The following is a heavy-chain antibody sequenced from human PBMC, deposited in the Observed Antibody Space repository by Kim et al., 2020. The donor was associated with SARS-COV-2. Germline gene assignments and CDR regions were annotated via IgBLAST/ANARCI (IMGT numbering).Heavy chain of an antibody. CDR1: GYSFTSYW. CDR3: AVWPHIAAAGTLQFDY. CDR2: IYPGDSDT. Sequence: GESLKISCKGSGYSFTSYWIGWVRQMPGKGLEWMGIIYPGDSDTRHSPSFQGQVTISADKSISTAYLQWSSLKASDTAMYYCAVWPHIAAAGTLQFDYWGQGTLVTVSS. V-gene: IGHV5-51*03. J-gene: IGHJ4*02. D-gene: IGHD6-13*01.